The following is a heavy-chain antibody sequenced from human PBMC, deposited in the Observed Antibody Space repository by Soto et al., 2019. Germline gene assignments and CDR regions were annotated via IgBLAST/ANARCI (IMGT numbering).Heavy chain of an antibody. CDR3: ARDQGISNCGIYSMYYNGMDV. V-gene: IGHV1-18*01. CDR1: GYTFTRSG. D-gene: IGHD2-21*01. J-gene: IGHJ6*02. CDR2: INPDNGNT. Sequence: ASVKVSCKASGYTFTRSGISWVRQAPGQGLEWLGWINPDNGNTNYAQHLQGRVSLTTDTSTSTAYMDLRSLRSDDTAVYYCARDQGISNCGIYSMYYNGMDVWDRGTTVTVSS.